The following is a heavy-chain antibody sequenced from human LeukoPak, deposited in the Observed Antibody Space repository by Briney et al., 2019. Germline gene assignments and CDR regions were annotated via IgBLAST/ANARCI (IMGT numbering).Heavy chain of an antibody. Sequence: PSETLSLTCTVSGGSISSSSYYWGWIRQPPGKGLEWIGSIYYSGSTYYNPSLKSRVTISVDTSKNQFSLKLSSVTAADTAVYYCARDGVPYYFDYWGQGTLVTVSS. CDR2: IYYSGST. CDR3: ARDGVPYYFDY. J-gene: IGHJ4*02. D-gene: IGHD3-16*01. V-gene: IGHV4-39*07. CDR1: GGSISSSSYY.